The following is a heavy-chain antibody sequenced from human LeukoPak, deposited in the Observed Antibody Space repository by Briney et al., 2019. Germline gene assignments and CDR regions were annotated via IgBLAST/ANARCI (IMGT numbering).Heavy chain of an antibody. Sequence: PSETLSLTCAVYGGSFSGYYWSWIRQPPGKGLEWIGEINHSGSTNYNPSLKSRFTISVDTSKNQFSLKLSSVTAADTAVYYCARGSKRFGEITDAFDIWGQGTMVTVSS. J-gene: IGHJ3*02. D-gene: IGHD3-10*01. V-gene: IGHV4-34*01. CDR1: GGSFSGYY. CDR2: INHSGST. CDR3: ARGSKRFGEITDAFDI.